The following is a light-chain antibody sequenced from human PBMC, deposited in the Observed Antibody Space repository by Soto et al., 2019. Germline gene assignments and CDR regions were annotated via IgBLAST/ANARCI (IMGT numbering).Light chain of an antibody. CDR1: QSVGSN. CDR2: GAS. J-gene: IGKJ5*01. Sequence: EIVMTQSPATLSVSPGERATLSCRASQSVGSNLAWYQQKPGQAPRLLIYGASSRATGIPVRFSGSGSGTEFTLTISSLQSEDFAVYYCQQYNNWPLTFGQGTRLEIK. V-gene: IGKV3-15*01. CDR3: QQYNNWPLT.